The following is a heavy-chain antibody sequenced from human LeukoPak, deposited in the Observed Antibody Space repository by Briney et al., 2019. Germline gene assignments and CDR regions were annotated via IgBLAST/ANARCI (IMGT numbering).Heavy chain of an antibody. D-gene: IGHD2-2*01. J-gene: IGHJ6*02. V-gene: IGHV3-48*04. CDR1: GFSFSSYS. CDR3: ARVGCSSSTCYVDYYYYYGMDV. Sequence: GGSLRLSCAVSGFSFSSYSMNWVRQAPGKGLEWVSYISSGGSPIHYADSVKGRFTISRDNAKNSLFLQMNSLRAEDTAAYYCARVGCSSSTCYVDYYYYYGMDVWGQGTTVTVSS. CDR2: ISSGGSPI.